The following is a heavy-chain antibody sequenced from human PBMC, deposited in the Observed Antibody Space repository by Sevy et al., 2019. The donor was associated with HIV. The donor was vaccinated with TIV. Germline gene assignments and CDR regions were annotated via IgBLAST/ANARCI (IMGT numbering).Heavy chain of an antibody. CDR3: ASLPTPYGGYPYYFDY. CDR1: GFTVSDNH. J-gene: IGHJ4*02. Sequence: GGSLRLSCAASGFTVSDNHMNWVRQAPGKGLEWVSVIYSSDRTDYADSVKGRFTVSRDNSKNTLYLQMNSLRAEDTAVYYCASLPTPYGGYPYYFDYWGQGTLVTVSS. V-gene: IGHV3-53*01. CDR2: IYSSDRT. D-gene: IGHD5-12*01.